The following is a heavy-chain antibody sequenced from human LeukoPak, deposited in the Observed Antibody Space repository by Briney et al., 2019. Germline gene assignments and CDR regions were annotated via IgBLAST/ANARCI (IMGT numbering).Heavy chain of an antibody. Sequence: ASVTVSCKASGYTFTGYYMHWVRQAPGQGLEWMGWINPNSGGTNYAQKFQGRVTMTRDTSISTAYMELSRLRSDDTAVYYCARGPAKGYYYDSSGQGYFDYWGQGTLVTVSS. V-gene: IGHV1-2*02. CDR3: ARGPAKGYYYDSSGQGYFDY. D-gene: IGHD3-22*01. CDR2: INPNSGGT. CDR1: GYTFTGYY. J-gene: IGHJ4*02.